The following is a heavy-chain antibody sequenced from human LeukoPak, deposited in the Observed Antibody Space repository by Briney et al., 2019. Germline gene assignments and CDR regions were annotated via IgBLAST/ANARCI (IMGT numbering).Heavy chain of an antibody. D-gene: IGHD6-13*01. Sequence: PSETLSLTCAVYGGSFSGYYWSWIRQPPGKGLEWIGEINHSGSTNYNPSLESRVTISVDTSKNQFSLKLSSATAADTAVYYCARVMQQQLGGPYYYYYYMDVWGKGTTVTVSS. J-gene: IGHJ6*03. CDR2: INHSGST. CDR1: GGSFSGYY. V-gene: IGHV4-34*01. CDR3: ARVMQQQLGGPYYYYYYMDV.